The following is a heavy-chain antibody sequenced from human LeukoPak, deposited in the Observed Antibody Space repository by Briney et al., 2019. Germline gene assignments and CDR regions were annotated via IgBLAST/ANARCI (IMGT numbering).Heavy chain of an antibody. CDR3: ARGKDTGRQYNFDH. CDR2: ISGSGGST. D-gene: IGHD2-8*02. V-gene: IGHV3-23*01. CDR1: GFTFSNFG. J-gene: IGHJ4*02. Sequence: GGSLRLSCAASGFTFSNFGMGWVRQAPGKGLECVSPISGSGGSTSYADFVKGRFTISRDNSNNTLYLQMNSLRPEDTAVYYCARGKDTGRQYNFDHWGQGILVTVAS.